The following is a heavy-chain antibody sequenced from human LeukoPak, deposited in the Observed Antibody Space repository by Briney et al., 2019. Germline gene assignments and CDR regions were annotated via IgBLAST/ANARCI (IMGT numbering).Heavy chain of an antibody. D-gene: IGHD1-26*01. CDR2: IQADGSNK. CDR1: GFTFSSYG. Sequence: GGSLRLSCAASGFTFSSYGMHWVRQAPGKGLEWVAFIQADGSNKYYADSVKGRFTISRDNSKNTLYLQMNSLRPEDTAVYYCASGGTYSGYFSYWGQGTLVIVSS. V-gene: IGHV3-30*02. CDR3: ASGGTYSGYFSY. J-gene: IGHJ4*02.